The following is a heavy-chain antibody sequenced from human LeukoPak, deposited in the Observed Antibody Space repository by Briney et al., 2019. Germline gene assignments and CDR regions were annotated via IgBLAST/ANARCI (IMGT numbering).Heavy chain of an antibody. CDR3: ARHDYDSSGYRRDYYFDQ. CDR1: GGSVSSTNYY. J-gene: IGHJ4*02. D-gene: IGHD3-22*01. Sequence: PSETLSLTCTVCGGSVSSTNYYWGWIRQPPGKGLEWIWSIYYSGYTYYNPSLKSRLTMSVDTSKNQFSLKLSSVTAADTAVYYCARHDYDSSGYRRDYYFDQWGQGTLVTVSS. V-gene: IGHV4-39*01. CDR2: IYYSGYT.